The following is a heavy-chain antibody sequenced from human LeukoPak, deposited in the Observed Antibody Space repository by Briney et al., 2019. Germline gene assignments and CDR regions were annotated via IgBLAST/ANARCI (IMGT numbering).Heavy chain of an antibody. Sequence: TGGSLRLSCAASGFTVSSNYMSWVRQAPGKGLEWVSVIYSGGRTYYADSVKGRFTISRDNSKNTLYLQMNRLRAEDTAVYYCARDLSAYCGGDCYSNWFDPWGQGTLVTVSS. CDR3: ARDLSAYCGGDCYSNWFDP. CDR1: GFTVSSNY. J-gene: IGHJ5*02. V-gene: IGHV3-53*01. CDR2: IYSGGRT. D-gene: IGHD2-21*02.